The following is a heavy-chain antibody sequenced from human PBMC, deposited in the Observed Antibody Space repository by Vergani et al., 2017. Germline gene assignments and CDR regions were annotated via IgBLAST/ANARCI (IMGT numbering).Heavy chain of an antibody. Sequence: EVQLVESGGGLVQPGGSLRLSCAASGFTFSNYWMTWVRQAPGKGLEWVANVNQDGSEKYYVDSLKGRFTISRDNAKNSMYLQMKSLRPEDTAVYYCAKEGGGYCSGGTCYPEYWGQGTLVIVSS. J-gene: IGHJ4*02. CDR3: AKEGGGYCSGGTCYPEY. CDR1: GFTFSNYW. CDR2: VNQDGSEK. V-gene: IGHV3-7*04. D-gene: IGHD2-15*01.